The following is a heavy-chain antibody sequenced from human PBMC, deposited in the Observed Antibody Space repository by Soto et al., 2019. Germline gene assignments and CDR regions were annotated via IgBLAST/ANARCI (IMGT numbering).Heavy chain of an antibody. CDR1: GGSISSGGYY. CDR3: ARWGVYYDSSGYDA. Sequence: SETLSLTCTVSGGSISSGGYYWSWIRQHPGKGLEWIGYIYYSGSTYYNPSLKSRVTISVDTSKNQFSLKLSSVTAADTAVYYCARWGVYYDSSGYDAWGQGTLVTVYS. J-gene: IGHJ4*02. D-gene: IGHD3-22*01. V-gene: IGHV4-31*03. CDR2: IYYSGST.